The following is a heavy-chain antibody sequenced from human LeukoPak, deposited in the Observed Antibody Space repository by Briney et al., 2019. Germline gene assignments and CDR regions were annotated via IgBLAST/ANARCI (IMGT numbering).Heavy chain of an antibody. V-gene: IGHV4-39*01. J-gene: IGHJ5*02. D-gene: IGHD3-3*01. CDR1: GGSISSSSYY. CDR2: IYYSGST. Sequence: PSETLSLTCTVSGGSISSSSYYWGWIRQPPGKGLEWIGSIYYSGSTYYNPSLKSRVTISVDTSKNQFSLKLSSVTAADTAVYYCARRRDFWSGYYPNWFDPWGQGTLVTVSS. CDR3: ARRRDFWSGYYPNWFDP.